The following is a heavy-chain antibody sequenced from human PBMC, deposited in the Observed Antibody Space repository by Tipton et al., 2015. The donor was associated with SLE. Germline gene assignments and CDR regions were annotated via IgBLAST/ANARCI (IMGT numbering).Heavy chain of an antibody. CDR3: ARGTDPMVRDY. J-gene: IGHJ4*02. CDR1: GDSISSYY. Sequence: TLSLTCTVSGDSISSYYWSWIRQPPGKGLEWIGYIYYSGSTNYNPSLKSRVTISVDTSKNQFSLKLSSVTAADTAVYYCARGTDPMVRDYWGQGTLVTVSS. D-gene: IGHD3-10*01. V-gene: IGHV4-59*01. CDR2: IYYSGST.